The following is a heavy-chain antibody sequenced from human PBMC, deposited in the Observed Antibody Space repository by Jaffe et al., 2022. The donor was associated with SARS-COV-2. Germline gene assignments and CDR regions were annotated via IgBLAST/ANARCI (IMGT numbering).Heavy chain of an antibody. J-gene: IGHJ6*02. CDR3: ARDHNWNYGTYNYGMDV. D-gene: IGHD1-20*01. CDR2: IYSGGSI. CDR1: GFTVNSYY. Sequence: EVQLVESGGGLIQPGGSLRLSCAASGFTVNSYYMNWVRQAPGKGLEWVSVIYSGGSIYYADSVKGRFSISRDNSKNMLYLQMNSLRAEDTGTYYCARDHNWNYGTYNYGMDVWGQGTTVTVSS. V-gene: IGHV3-53*01.